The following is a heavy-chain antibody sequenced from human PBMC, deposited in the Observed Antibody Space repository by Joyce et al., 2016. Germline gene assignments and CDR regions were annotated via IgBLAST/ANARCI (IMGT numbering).Heavy chain of an antibody. V-gene: IGHV5-10-1*03. Sequence: EVQLVQSGAEVKKPGESLRISCKGSGYSFTSHWISWVRRMPGKGLEWMGRLAPRDSYTDYSPSFEGHVTISVDKTIGAAYLQWSSLRASDTAIYYCARHVTDWFDPWGQGTLVTVSS. D-gene: IGHD3-10*02. CDR1: GYSFTSHW. CDR3: ARHVTDWFDP. J-gene: IGHJ5*02. CDR2: LAPRDSYT.